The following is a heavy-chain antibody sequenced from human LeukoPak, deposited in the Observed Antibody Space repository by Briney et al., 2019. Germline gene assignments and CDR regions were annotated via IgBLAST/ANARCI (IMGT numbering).Heavy chain of an antibody. CDR1: GITFSSYA. D-gene: IGHD2-15*01. J-gene: IGHJ4*02. Sequence: GGSLRLSCAASGITFSSYAMSWVRQAPGKGLEWVSVISGSGGTTYYADSVKGRFTISRDNSNNTLYLQMSSLRAEDTAVYYCAKKAGSRTDQYPLDYWGQGTLVTVSS. CDR2: ISGSGGTT. CDR3: AKKAGSRTDQYPLDY. V-gene: IGHV3-23*01.